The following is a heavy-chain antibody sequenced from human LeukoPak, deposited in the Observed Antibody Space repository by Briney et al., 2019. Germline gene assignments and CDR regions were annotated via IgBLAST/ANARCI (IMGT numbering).Heavy chain of an antibody. CDR2: ISGSGGST. D-gene: IGHD1-26*01. CDR1: GFTFSSYA. Sequence: PGGSLRLSCAASGFTFSSYAMSWVRQAPGKGLEWVSAISGSGGSTYYADSVKGRFTISRDNSKNTLYLQMNSLRADDTAVYYCARMWELLNWFDPWGQGTLVTVSS. CDR3: ARMWELLNWFDP. V-gene: IGHV3-23*01. J-gene: IGHJ5*02.